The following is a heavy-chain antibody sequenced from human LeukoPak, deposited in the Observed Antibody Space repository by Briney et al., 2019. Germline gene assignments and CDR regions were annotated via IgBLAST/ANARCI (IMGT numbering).Heavy chain of an antibody. V-gene: IGHV3-23*01. CDR1: GITFSNYA. J-gene: IGHJ4*02. Sequence: GGSLRLSCVATGITFSNYAVSWVRQAPEKGLDWVSVISGSAHKIRYADSVKGRFTISRDNSENIVYLQMNNLRVEDTAVYYCAGRPTGYSSGYIHWGQGTLVTVSS. CDR2: ISGSAHKI. D-gene: IGHD5-18*01. CDR3: AGRPTGYSSGYIH.